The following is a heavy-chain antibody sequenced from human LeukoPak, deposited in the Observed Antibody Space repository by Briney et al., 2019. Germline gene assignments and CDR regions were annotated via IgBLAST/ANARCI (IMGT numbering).Heavy chain of an antibody. V-gene: IGHV3-23*01. D-gene: IGHD2-8*02. J-gene: IGHJ4*02. CDR3: ATYRQVLLPFES. CDR1: GFTFSTFA. Sequence: GGSLRLSCAASGFTFSTFAMIWVRQPPGKGLEWVSSIFPSGGEIHYADSVRGRFTISRDNSKSTLSLQMNSLKAEDTAIYYCATYRQVLLPFESWGQGTLVTVSS. CDR2: IFPSGGEI.